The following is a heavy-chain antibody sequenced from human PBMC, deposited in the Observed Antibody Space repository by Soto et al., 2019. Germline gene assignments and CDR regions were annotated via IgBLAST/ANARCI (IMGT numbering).Heavy chain of an antibody. V-gene: IGHV5-51*01. Sequence: GESLKISCKGSGYSFTSYWIGWVRQMPGKGLEWMGIIYPGDSGTRYSPSSQGQVTISADKSISTAYLQWSSLKASDTAMYYCARERGIEQHNETTRVNWFDPWGQGTLVTVSS. CDR3: ARERGIEQHNETTRVNWFDP. J-gene: IGHJ5*02. CDR1: GYSFTSYW. CDR2: IYPGDSGT. D-gene: IGHD6-13*01.